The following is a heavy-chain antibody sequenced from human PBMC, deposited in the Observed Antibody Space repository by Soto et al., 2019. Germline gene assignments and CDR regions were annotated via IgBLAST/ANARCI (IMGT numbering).Heavy chain of an antibody. D-gene: IGHD3-16*01. J-gene: IGHJ4*02. CDR2: ITGSGDRT. CDR1: GFTFATYT. CDR3: AKNSEATFRVGYDY. Sequence: EVQLLESGGDLVQPGGSLRLSCAASGFTFATYTMSWVRQTPGKGLEWVSAITGSGDRTYYADPVKGRFTMSRDNSKNTVYLQMSILRAEDTAVYYCAKNSEATFRVGYDYWGQGTLVTVSS. V-gene: IGHV3-23*01.